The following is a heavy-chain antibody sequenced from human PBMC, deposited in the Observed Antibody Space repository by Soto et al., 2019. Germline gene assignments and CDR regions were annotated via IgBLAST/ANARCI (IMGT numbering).Heavy chain of an antibody. CDR3: AHRGSSDYHR. Sequence: QITLKESGPALVKPTQTLPLTCTFSGFSLSTSGVGVGWIRQPPGKALEWLVLIYWDDGKRYSPPLKSRLTITKDTSKDQVVLTMTNMDPVDTATYYCAHRGSSDYHRWGQGTLVTVSS. V-gene: IGHV2-5*02. CDR2: IYWDDGK. J-gene: IGHJ5*02. CDR1: GFSLSTSGVG. D-gene: IGHD3-22*01.